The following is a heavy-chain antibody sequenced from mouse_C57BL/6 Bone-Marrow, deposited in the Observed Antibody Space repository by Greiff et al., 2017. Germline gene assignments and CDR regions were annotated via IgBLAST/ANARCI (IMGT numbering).Heavy chain of an antibody. V-gene: IGHV1-50*01. D-gene: IGHD2-5*01. Sequence: QVQLQQPGAELVKPGASVKLSCKASGYTFTSYWMQWVKQRPGQGLEWIGEIDPSDSYTNYNQKFKGKATLTVDTSSSTAYMQLSSLTSEDSAVYYCARRSNFTLYYFDYWGQGTTLTVSS. CDR1: GYTFTSYW. CDR3: ARRSNFTLYYFDY. CDR2: IDPSDSYT. J-gene: IGHJ2*01.